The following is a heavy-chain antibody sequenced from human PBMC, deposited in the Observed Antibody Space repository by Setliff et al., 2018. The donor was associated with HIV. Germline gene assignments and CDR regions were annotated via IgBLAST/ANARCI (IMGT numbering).Heavy chain of an antibody. J-gene: IGHJ4*02. V-gene: IGHV4-38-2*02. CDR2: IYQSGST. CDR1: HYSISSEYY. Sequence: TCSVSHYSISSEYYWGWLRQPTGKGLEYIGSIYQSGSTYYSPFFKSRVCMSIDTSKDQFSLRLKSLTASDTAVYYCARLDTIMLYTDCWGQGTLVTVSS. CDR3: ARLDTIMLYTDC. D-gene: IGHD3-16*01.